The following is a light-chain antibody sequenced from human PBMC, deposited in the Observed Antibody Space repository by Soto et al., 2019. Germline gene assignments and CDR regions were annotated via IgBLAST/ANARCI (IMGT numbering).Light chain of an antibody. CDR2: GAS. Sequence: EIVLTQSPDTLSLSPGERATLSCRASQSVSSNFLAWYQQKPGQAPRRLIYGASSRATGIPDRFSGSGSGIDFTLTISRLEPEDFAVYYCQQYGSSPLTLGGGTKVEIK. CDR3: QQYGSSPLT. CDR1: QSVSSNF. V-gene: IGKV3-20*01. J-gene: IGKJ4*01.